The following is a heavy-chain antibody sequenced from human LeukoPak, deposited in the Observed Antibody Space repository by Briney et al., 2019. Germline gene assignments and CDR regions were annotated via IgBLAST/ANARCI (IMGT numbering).Heavy chain of an antibody. V-gene: IGHV3-30*04. CDR3: ARVSAYCSSTSCYYYYGMDV. J-gene: IGHJ6*04. Sequence: GRSLRLSCAASGFTFSSYAMHWVRQAPGKGLEWVAVISYDGSNKYYADSVKGRFTISRGNSKNTLYLQMNSLRAEDTAVYYCARVSAYCSSTSCYYYYGMDVWGKGTTVTVSS. D-gene: IGHD2-2*01. CDR2: ISYDGSNK. CDR1: GFTFSSYA.